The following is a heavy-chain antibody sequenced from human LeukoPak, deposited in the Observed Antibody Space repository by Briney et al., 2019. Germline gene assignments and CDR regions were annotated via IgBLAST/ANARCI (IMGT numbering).Heavy chain of an antibody. J-gene: IGHJ3*02. CDR1: GFTFGDYA. CDR3: TRDLRYCSSTSCADAFDI. V-gene: IGHV3-49*04. Sequence: GGSLRLSCRASGFTFGDYAMSWVRQAPGKGLEWVGFIRSKAYGGTTEYAASVKGRFTISRDDSKSIAYLQMNSLKTEDTAVYYCTRDLRYCSSTSCADAFDIWGQGTMVTVSS. D-gene: IGHD2-2*01. CDR2: IRSKAYGGTT.